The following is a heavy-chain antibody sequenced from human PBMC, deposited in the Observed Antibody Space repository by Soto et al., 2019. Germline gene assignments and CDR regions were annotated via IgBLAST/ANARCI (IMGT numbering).Heavy chain of an antibody. V-gene: IGHV3-33*01. Sequence: GGSLRLSCAASGFTFSSYGMHWARQAPGKGLEWVAVIWYDGSNKYYADSVKGRFTISRDNSKNTLYLQMNSLRAEDTAVYYCARDTLANYDFWRGPNWFDPWGQEPLVTVSS. CDR3: ARDTLANYDFWRGPNWFDP. CDR2: IWYDGSNK. J-gene: IGHJ5*02. D-gene: IGHD3-3*01. CDR1: GFTFSSYG.